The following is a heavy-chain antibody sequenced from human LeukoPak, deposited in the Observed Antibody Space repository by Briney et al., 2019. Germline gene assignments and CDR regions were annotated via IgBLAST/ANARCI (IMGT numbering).Heavy chain of an antibody. CDR3: ARQYDSSGYYGFYFDY. Sequence: GGSLRLSCAASGFTVSSNYMSWVRQAPGKGLEWVSVIYSGGSTYYADSVKGRFTISRDNSKNTLYLQMNSLRAEDTAVYYCARQYDSSGYYGFYFDYWGQGTLVTVSS. CDR1: GFTVSSNY. D-gene: IGHD3-22*01. CDR2: IYSGGST. V-gene: IGHV3-53*01. J-gene: IGHJ4*02.